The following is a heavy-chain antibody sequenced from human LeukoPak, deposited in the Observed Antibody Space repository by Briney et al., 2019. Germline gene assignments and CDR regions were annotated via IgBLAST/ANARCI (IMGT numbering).Heavy chain of an antibody. V-gene: IGHV3-21*01. CDR2: IGANSDDV. CDR3: VRIPNTAGFPNWFDP. J-gene: IGHJ5*02. CDR1: GFTFSTHT. D-gene: IGHD2-2*02. Sequence: GGSLSLSCAGSGFTFSTHTMNWVRQAPGRGLEWVSSIGANSDDVYYADSVKGRFTISRDNAKNSLYLQMNSLRTEDTAVYYCVRIPNTAGFPNWFDPWGQGTLVTVSS.